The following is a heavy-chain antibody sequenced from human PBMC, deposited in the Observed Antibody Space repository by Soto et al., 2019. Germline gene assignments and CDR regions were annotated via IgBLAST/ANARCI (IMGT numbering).Heavy chain of an antibody. CDR3: ARVDIVGAYFDY. J-gene: IGHJ4*02. V-gene: IGHV3-53*01. D-gene: IGHD1-26*01. CDR2: IYSGGST. Sequence: GGSLRLSCAASGFTVSSNYMSWVRQAPGKGLEWVSVIYSGGSTYYADSVKGRFTISRDNSKNTLYLQMNSLRAEDTAVYYCARVDIVGAYFDYWGQGTLVTVSS. CDR1: GFTVSSNY.